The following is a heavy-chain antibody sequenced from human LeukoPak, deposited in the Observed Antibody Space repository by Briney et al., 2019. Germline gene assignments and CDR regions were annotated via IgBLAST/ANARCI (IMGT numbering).Heavy chain of an antibody. Sequence: GGALRLSCAASGLTFSDYYMTWIGQAPGKGLEWVSYITSSGSTIHYADSVKGRFTISRDNAKNSLHLQMNSLRVEDTALYYCVGFNNMDVWGQGTTVTVSS. V-gene: IGHV3-11*04. J-gene: IGHJ6*02. D-gene: IGHD1-14*01. CDR2: ITSSGSTI. CDR3: VGFNNMDV. CDR1: GLTFSDYY.